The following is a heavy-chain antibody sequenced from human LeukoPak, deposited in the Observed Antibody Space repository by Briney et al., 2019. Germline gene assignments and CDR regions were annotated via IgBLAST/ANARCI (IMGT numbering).Heavy chain of an antibody. D-gene: IGHD3-3*01. CDR2: IYYSGST. J-gene: IGHJ4*02. CDR3: ARHLTIFGVVSQIDY. CDR1: GGSISSSSYY. Sequence: SETLSLTCTVSGGSISSSSYYWGWIRQPPGKGLEWIGSIYYSGSTCYNPSLKSRVTISVDTSKNQFSLKLSSVTAADTAVYYCARHLTIFGVVSQIDYWGQGTLVTVSS. V-gene: IGHV4-39*01.